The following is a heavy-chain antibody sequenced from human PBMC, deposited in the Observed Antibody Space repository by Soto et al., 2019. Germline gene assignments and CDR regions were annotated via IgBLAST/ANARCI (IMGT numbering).Heavy chain of an antibody. Sequence: PGGSLRLSCSASGFTVSTNYMTWVRQAPGKGLEWVSTIYSGGSTYYADSVKGRFTISRDNSENTLYLQMNSLRDEDTAVYYCARDRHDILTGPIDYWGQGTLVTVSS. CDR3: ARDRHDILTGPIDY. CDR2: IYSGGST. D-gene: IGHD3-9*01. CDR1: GFTVSTNY. V-gene: IGHV3-66*01. J-gene: IGHJ4*02.